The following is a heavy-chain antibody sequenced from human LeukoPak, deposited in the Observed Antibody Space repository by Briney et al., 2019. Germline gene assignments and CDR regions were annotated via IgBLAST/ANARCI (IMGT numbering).Heavy chain of an antibody. CDR3: ARLVGVGDTAMFFDY. Sequence: SETLSLTCTVSGGSISSGSYYWSWIRQPAGKGLEWIGCIYTSGSTNYSPSLKSRVTISVDTSKNQFSLKLSSVTAADTAVYYCARLVGVGDTAMFFDYWGQGTLVTVSS. J-gene: IGHJ4*02. V-gene: IGHV4-61*02. CDR2: IYTSGST. CDR1: GGSISSGSYY. D-gene: IGHD5-18*01.